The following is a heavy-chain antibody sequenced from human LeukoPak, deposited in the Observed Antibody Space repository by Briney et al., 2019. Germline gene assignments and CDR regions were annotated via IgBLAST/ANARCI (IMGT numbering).Heavy chain of an antibody. CDR1: GFTFRNYA. Sequence: GRSLRLSCAASGFTFRNYAMSWVRQAPGKGLEWVSVISGSGGTTYYADSVKGRSTMSRDNSKNTLYLHMNSLRAEDTAVYYCAKDYYDSSGYDSPRFDYWGQGTLLTVSS. D-gene: IGHD3-22*01. CDR3: AKDYYDSSGYDSPRFDY. V-gene: IGHV3-23*01. J-gene: IGHJ4*02. CDR2: ISGSGGTT.